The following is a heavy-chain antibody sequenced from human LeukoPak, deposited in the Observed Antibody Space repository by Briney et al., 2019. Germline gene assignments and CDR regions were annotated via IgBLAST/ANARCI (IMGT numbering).Heavy chain of an antibody. CDR2: ISGGGDST. V-gene: IGHV3-23*01. D-gene: IGHD2-15*01. J-gene: IGHJ4*02. CDR1: GFIFGKYA. Sequence: PGGSLRLSCVGSGFIFGKYAMTWVRQAPGKGLEWVSTISGGGDSTWNADSVKGRFTVSRDNSKNTLYLQMSSLRVEDTAVYYCAKRGSSKTRWYPFDYWGQGTLVTVSS. CDR3: AKRGSSKTRWYPFDY.